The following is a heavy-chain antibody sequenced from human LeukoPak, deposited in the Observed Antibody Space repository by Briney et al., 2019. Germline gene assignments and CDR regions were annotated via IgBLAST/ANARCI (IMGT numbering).Heavy chain of an antibody. V-gene: IGHV4-39*01. CDR1: GGSVSSGSYY. J-gene: IGHJ4*02. CDR3: AKLTCSSTFCPLDY. D-gene: IGHD2-2*01. Sequence: PSETLSLTCTVSGGSVSSGSYYWSWIRQPPGKGLEWIGTVSYSGTTYYSPSLKSRVTISVDTSKNQFSLRLTSVTAADTALYYCAKLTCSSTFCPLDYWGQGTLVTVSS. CDR2: VSYSGTT.